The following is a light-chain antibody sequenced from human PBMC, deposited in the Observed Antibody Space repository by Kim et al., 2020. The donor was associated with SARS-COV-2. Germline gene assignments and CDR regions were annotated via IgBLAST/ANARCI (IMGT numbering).Light chain of an antibody. Sequence: DIQMTQSPSTLSASVGDRVTITCRASQSISSWLAWYQQKPGKAPKLLIYKASSLESGVPSRFSGSGSGTEFTLTISSLQPDDFATYYCQQYNSYSLSFGQGTKVYIK. V-gene: IGKV1-5*03. CDR1: QSISSW. CDR2: KAS. J-gene: IGKJ1*01. CDR3: QQYNSYSLS.